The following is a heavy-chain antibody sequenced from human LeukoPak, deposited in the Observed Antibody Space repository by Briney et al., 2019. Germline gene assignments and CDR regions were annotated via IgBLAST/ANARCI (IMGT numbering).Heavy chain of an antibody. J-gene: IGHJ6*02. Sequence: ASVKVSCKASAYTFSNYLIHWVRQAPGQGLEWMGIINPSGGSTSYAQKFQGRVTMTRNTSISTAYMELSSLRSEDTAVYYCARQLAARRRYYYYYYGMDVWGQGTTVTVSS. D-gene: IGHD6-6*01. CDR3: ARQLAARRRYYYYYYGMDV. CDR1: AYTFSNYL. V-gene: IGHV1-46*01. CDR2: INPSGGST.